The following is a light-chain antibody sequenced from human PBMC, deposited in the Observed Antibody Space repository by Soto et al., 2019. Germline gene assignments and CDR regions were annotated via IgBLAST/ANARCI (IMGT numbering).Light chain of an antibody. CDR1: RFKNGSKK. Sequence: QSLLPQPSSPSWAPRPRGPISFSWRRFKNGSKKVNWYQQIPGTAPKILLYSNKQRPSGVPDPFSCSQSGTYAPPALRGLQSEDEADYYWAAWDDSLNTYVFAIGTKVXVL. CDR3: AAWDDSLNTYV. CDR2: SNK. V-gene: IGLV1-44*01. J-gene: IGLJ1*01.